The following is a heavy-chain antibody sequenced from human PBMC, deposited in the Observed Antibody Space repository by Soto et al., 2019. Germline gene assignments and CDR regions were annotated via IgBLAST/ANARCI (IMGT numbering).Heavy chain of an antibody. Sequence: PGESLKISCKGSGYSFTSYWIGCVRQMPGKGLEWMVLIYPGDSDTRYSPSFQGQVTISADKAVSTAYLQWSSLKASDTAMYYCASHSSPYYYYGMDVWGQGTTVTVSS. CDR3: ASHSSPYYYYGMDV. CDR2: IYPGDSDT. J-gene: IGHJ6*02. CDR1: GYSFTSYW. V-gene: IGHV5-51*01. D-gene: IGHD6-6*01.